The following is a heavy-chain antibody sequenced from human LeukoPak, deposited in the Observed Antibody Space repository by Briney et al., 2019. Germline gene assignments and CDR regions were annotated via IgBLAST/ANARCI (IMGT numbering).Heavy chain of an antibody. Sequence: GGSLRLSCAASGFTVDSNYLRWVRQAPGKGLEWVSTIYTGGNTYYAASVKGRFTISRDFSKNTVFLHMNSLRAEDTAMYYCARGDDSGYYDYFDYWGQGALVTVSS. J-gene: IGHJ4*02. D-gene: IGHD3-22*01. CDR2: IYTGGNT. CDR3: ARGDDSGYYDYFDY. V-gene: IGHV3-53*01. CDR1: GFTVDSNY.